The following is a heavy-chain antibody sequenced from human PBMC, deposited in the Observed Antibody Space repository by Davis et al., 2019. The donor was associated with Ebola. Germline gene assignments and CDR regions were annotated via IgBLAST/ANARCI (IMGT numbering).Heavy chain of an antibody. CDR1: GGSFSGYY. CDR3: ARGSQWLGPYNWFDP. J-gene: IGHJ5*02. V-gene: IGHV4-34*01. D-gene: IGHD6-19*01. Sequence: PSETLSLTCAVYGGSFSGYYWSWIRQPPGKGLEWIGEINHSGSTNYNPSLKSRVTISVDTSKNQFSLKLSSVTAADTAVYYCARGSQWLGPYNWFDPWGQGTLVTVSS. CDR2: INHSGST.